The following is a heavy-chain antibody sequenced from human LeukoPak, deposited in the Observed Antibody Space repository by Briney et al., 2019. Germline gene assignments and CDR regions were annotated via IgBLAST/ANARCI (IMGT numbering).Heavy chain of an antibody. CDR2: ISGSNTDI. CDR1: GFTFKNYA. D-gene: IGHD2-15*01. Sequence: PGGSLRLSCAASGFTFKNYAMNWVRQAPGKGLEWVSSISGSNTDIYYADSVKGRFTISRDNAKNALYLQMNSLTADDTAMYYCARDRGTPWYWGQGTLVTVSS. J-gene: IGHJ4*02. CDR3: ARDRGTPWY. V-gene: IGHV3-21*04.